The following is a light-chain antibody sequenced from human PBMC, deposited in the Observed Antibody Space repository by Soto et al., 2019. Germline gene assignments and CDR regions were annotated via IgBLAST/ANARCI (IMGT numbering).Light chain of an antibody. CDR1: RSDVGGYNY. V-gene: IGLV2-14*01. J-gene: IGLJ1*01. CDR2: DVS. Sequence: QSALTQPASVSGSPGQSITISCTGTRSDVGGYNYVSWYQQHPGKAPKLMIYDVSNRPSGVSNRLSGSKSGNTASLTISWLQAEDEAHYYCCSYTSSSFYVFGTGTKLTVL. CDR3: CSYTSSSFYV.